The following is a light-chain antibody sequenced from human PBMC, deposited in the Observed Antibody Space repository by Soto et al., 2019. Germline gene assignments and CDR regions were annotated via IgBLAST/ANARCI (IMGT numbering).Light chain of an antibody. Sequence: QSVLTQPRSVSGSPGQSVTITCTGTCNDVGTFYFVSWYQQYPGTGPKLMIYDVAGWPSGVPDRFSGSKSGNTASLTISGLQAEDEADYFCCSYAGRYTYLFGTRTKVTVL. CDR3: CSYAGRYTYL. CDR1: CNDVGTFYF. J-gene: IGLJ1*01. CDR2: DVA. V-gene: IGLV2-11*01.